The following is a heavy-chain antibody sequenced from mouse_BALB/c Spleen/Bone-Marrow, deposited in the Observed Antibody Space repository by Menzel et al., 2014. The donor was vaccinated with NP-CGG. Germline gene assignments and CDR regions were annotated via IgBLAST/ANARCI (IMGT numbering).Heavy chain of an antibody. Sequence: QVQLQQSGAELVKPGTSVKLSCKASGYTFTSYDINWLRQRPEQGLEWIGWVFPRDSSIGYNEKFTGKATLTTDKSSSTAYMQLSRLTSEDSAVYFCARNYRYDKAWFAYWGQGTLVTVSA. CDR1: GYTFTSYD. J-gene: IGHJ3*01. V-gene: IGHV1-85*01. CDR3: ARNYRYDKAWFAY. D-gene: IGHD2-14*01. CDR2: VFPRDSSI.